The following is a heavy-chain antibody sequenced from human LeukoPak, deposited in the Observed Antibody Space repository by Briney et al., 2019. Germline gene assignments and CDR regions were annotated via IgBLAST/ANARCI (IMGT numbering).Heavy chain of an antibody. CDR1: GGTSSSYT. V-gene: IGHV1-69*02. D-gene: IGHD1-14*01. J-gene: IGHJ4*02. CDR2: IIPILGIA. CDR3: ARVAEPGLFDR. Sequence: ASVKVSCKASGGTSSSYTISWVRQAPGQGLEWMGRIIPILGIANYAQKFQGRVTITADKSTSTAYMEPSSLRSEDTAVYYCARVAEPGLFDRWGQGSLVSVSS.